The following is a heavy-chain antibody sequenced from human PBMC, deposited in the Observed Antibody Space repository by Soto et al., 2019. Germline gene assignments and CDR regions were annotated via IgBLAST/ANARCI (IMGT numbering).Heavy chain of an antibody. Sequence: QVQLVQSGAEVKKPGSSVKVSCKASGGTFSSYAISWVRQAPGQGLEWMGGLIPIFGTANYAQKFQGRVTITADESTSTAYMELSSLRSEDTAVYYCAREIPGGYCTNGVCAPPYWGQGTLVTVSS. D-gene: IGHD2-8*01. V-gene: IGHV1-69*12. CDR1: GGTFSSYA. J-gene: IGHJ4*02. CDR2: LIPIFGTA. CDR3: AREIPGGYCTNGVCAPPY.